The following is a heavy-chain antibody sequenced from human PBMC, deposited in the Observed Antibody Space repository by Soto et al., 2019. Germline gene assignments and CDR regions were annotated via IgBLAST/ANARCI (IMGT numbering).Heavy chain of an antibody. V-gene: IGHV3-23*01. J-gene: IGHJ4*02. CDR1: GFTFSNYA. D-gene: IGHD3-16*01. CDR2: ISGSGGRS. Sequence: EVQLLDSGGGLVQPGGSLRLSCAASGFTFSNYAMTWVRQGPGKGLEWVSGISGSGGRSYYADSGKGRFTISRDNSKSTLYLQMNSLRAEDTAVYYCAKAYFVWSSEQPYYYDYRGPGTLVTVSS. CDR3: AKAYFVWSSEQPYYYDY.